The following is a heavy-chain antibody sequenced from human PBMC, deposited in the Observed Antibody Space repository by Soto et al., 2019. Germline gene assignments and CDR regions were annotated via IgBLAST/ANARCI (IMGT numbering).Heavy chain of an antibody. CDR1: GYTFTSYG. D-gene: IGHD3-9*01. CDR3: ARVTLNVLRYFDPAPYYFDY. Sequence: GASVTVSCKASGYTFTSYGINWVRQAPGQGLEWIGWISAYNGNTNYAQNLQGRVTMTTDTSTSTAYMELRSLRSDDTAVYYCARVTLNVLRYFDPAPYYFDYWGQGTLVTGSS. V-gene: IGHV1-18*01. J-gene: IGHJ4*02. CDR2: ISAYNGNT.